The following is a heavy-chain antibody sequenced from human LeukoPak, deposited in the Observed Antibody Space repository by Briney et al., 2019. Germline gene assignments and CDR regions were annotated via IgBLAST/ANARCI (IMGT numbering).Heavy chain of an antibody. CDR2: ITSGGSDT. V-gene: IGHV3-11*06. J-gene: IGHJ4*02. CDR1: GFSVGATY. D-gene: IGHD3-16*01. CDR3: ARLFAS. Sequence: TGGSLTLSCAASGFSVGATYMNWVRQAPGKWLEWVSHITSGGSDTHSADSVTGRFPVSKDTSANSPFLQMHSLTDGDTAVYYCARLFASWGQGTLVTVSS.